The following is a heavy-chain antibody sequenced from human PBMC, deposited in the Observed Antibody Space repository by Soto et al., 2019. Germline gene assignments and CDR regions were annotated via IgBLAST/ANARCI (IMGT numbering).Heavy chain of an antibody. J-gene: IGHJ3*02. CDR2: INHSGST. D-gene: IGHD2-2*01. CDR1: GGSFSGYY. V-gene: IGHV4-34*01. Sequence: PSETLSLTCVVYGGSFSGYYWSWIRQPPGKGLEWIGEINHSGSTNYNPSLKSRVTISVDTSKNQFSLKLSSVTAADTAVYYCASRLIVVVPAAKRGAFDIWGQGTMVTVSS. CDR3: ASRLIVVVPAAKRGAFDI.